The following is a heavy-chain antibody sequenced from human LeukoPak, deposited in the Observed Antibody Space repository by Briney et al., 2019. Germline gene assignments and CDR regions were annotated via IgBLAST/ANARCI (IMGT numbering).Heavy chain of an antibody. CDR1: GFTFSSYS. Sequence: NPGGSLRLSCAASGFTFSSYSMNWVRQAPGKGLEWVSSISSSSSYIYYADSVKGRFTISRDNAKNSLYLQVNSLRAEDTAVYYCARTQGSSWYGAPGDYYYYGMDVWGQGTTVTVSS. CDR2: ISSSSSYI. J-gene: IGHJ6*02. V-gene: IGHV3-21*01. CDR3: ARTQGSSWYGAPGDYYYYGMDV. D-gene: IGHD6-13*01.